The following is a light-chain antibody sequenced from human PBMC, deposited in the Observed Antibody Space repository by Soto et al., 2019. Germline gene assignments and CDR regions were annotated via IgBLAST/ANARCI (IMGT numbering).Light chain of an antibody. CDR1: ESIRSN. CDR2: GAS. Sequence: DIQMTQSPYSLSASVGDRVTITCRASESIRSNLNWYQQKPGKAPKLLIYGASSLQSGVPSRFSGSGSGTDFTLIISSLQPEDFATYHCQQSYVTPRTFGQGTKLEIK. J-gene: IGKJ2*01. V-gene: IGKV1-39*01. CDR3: QQSYVTPRT.